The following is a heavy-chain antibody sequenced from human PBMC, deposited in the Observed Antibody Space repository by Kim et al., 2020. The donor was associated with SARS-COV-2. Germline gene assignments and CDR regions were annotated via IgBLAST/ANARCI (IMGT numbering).Heavy chain of an antibody. Sequence: GGSLRLSCAASGFTFSSYSMNWVRQAPGKGLEWVSYISSSSSTIYYADSVKGRFTISRDNAKNSLYLQMNSLRAEDTAVYYCARGRIAVAGLFDSWGQGTLVTVSS. CDR3: ARGRIAVAGLFDS. CDR1: GFTFSSYS. J-gene: IGHJ4*02. CDR2: ISSSSSTI. V-gene: IGHV3-48*04. D-gene: IGHD6-19*01.